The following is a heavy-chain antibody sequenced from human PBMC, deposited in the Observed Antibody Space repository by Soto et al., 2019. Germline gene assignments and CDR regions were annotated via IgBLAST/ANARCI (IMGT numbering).Heavy chain of an antibody. CDR2: IYPCDSDT. J-gene: IGHJ6*01. Sequence: PGESLKISCKGSVYSFTSYCIGWLRQMPVKGLEWMGIIYPCDSDTRYSPSFQGQVTISADKSISTAYLQWSSLKASDTAMYYCARHETLEYSSSIYYYYGMEVWGQGTTVTLSS. V-gene: IGHV5-51*01. D-gene: IGHD6-6*01. CDR3: ARHETLEYSSSIYYYYGMEV. CDR1: VYSFTSYC.